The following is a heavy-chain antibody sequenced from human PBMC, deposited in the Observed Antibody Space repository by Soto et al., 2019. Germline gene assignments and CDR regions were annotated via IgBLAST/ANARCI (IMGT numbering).Heavy chain of an antibody. CDR2: INHSGST. Sequence: SETLSLTCAVYGGSFSGYYWSWIRQPPGKGLEWIGEINHSGSTNYNPSLKSRVTISVDTSKNQFSLKLSSVTAADTAVYYCARGLPRTRARAGYYFDYWGQGTLVTVSS. CDR1: GGSFSGYY. V-gene: IGHV4-34*01. CDR3: ARGLPRTRARAGYYFDY. J-gene: IGHJ4*02. D-gene: IGHD1-1*01.